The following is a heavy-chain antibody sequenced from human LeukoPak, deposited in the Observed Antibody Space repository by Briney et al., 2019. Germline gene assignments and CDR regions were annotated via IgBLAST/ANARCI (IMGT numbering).Heavy chain of an antibody. CDR2: VSDDGGST. V-gene: IGHV3-30*18. CDR3: AKGCSNGGSWYILDY. J-gene: IGHJ4*02. D-gene: IGHD2-15*01. Sequence: PGRSLRLSCAASGFTFSNYGIHWVRQAPGKGLEWVAVVSDDGGSTHYADSVKGRFTISRDNSKSTLYLQMNSLRVEDTALYYCAKGCSNGGSWYILDYWGEGTLVTVSS. CDR1: GFTFSNYG.